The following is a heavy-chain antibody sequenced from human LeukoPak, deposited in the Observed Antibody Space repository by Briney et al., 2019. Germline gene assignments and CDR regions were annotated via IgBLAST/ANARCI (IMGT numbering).Heavy chain of an antibody. V-gene: IGHV3-23*01. CDR2: ICGSGGSR. D-gene: IGHD3-10*01. CDR3: AKDLWWFGEYDAFDF. CDR1: GFSFSSYA. Sequence: WGSLRLSCAASGFSFSSYAMSWVRQPPGKGLEWVSPICGSGGSRYYADSVKGRFTIFRTTSKKTLFLQMNSMRAEKTALYYCAKDLWWFGEYDAFDFWAQGTMVTVSS. J-gene: IGHJ3*01.